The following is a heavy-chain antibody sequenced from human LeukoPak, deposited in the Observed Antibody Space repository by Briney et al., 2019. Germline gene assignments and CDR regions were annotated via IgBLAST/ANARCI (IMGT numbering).Heavy chain of an antibody. V-gene: IGHV1-18*01. CDR2: ISVYNGNT. Sequence: GASVKVSCKASGYTVANCGITWVRQAPGQGLEWMGWISVYNGNTNYAQNLQGRVTLTTDTSTSTAYMELRRLRSDDTALYYCARTCSSSSCYMVHWGQGTLVTVSS. D-gene: IGHD2-2*02. J-gene: IGHJ4*02. CDR3: ARTCSSSSCYMVH. CDR1: GYTVANCG.